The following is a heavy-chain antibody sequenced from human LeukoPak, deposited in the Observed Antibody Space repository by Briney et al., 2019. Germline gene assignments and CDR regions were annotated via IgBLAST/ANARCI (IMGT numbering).Heavy chain of an antibody. CDR1: GGSISSYY. CDR2: IYTSGST. CDR3: ARDQLVVVPAAMSHYYYMDV. V-gene: IGHV4-4*07. D-gene: IGHD2-2*01. Sequence: SETLSLTCTVSGGSISSYYWSWIRQPAGKGLEWIGRIYTSGSTNYNPSLKSRVTMSIDTSKNQFSLKLGSVTAADTAVYYCARDQLVVVPAAMSHYYYMDVWGKGTTVTISS. J-gene: IGHJ6*03.